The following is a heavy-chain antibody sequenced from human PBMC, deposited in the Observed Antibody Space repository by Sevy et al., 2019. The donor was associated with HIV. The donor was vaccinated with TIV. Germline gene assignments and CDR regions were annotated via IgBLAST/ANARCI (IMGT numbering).Heavy chain of an antibody. CDR1: GYTFTGYY. CDR3: AGETGDYYDSSGYNYYYYYGMDV. Sequence: ASVKVSCKASGYTFTGYYMHWVRQAPGQGLEWMGWINPNSGGTNYAQKFQGRVTMTRDTSISTAYMDLGRLGSDDTAVYYCAGETGDYYDSSGYNYYYYYGMDVWGQGTTVTVSS. CDR2: INPNSGGT. V-gene: IGHV1-2*02. J-gene: IGHJ6*02. D-gene: IGHD3-22*01.